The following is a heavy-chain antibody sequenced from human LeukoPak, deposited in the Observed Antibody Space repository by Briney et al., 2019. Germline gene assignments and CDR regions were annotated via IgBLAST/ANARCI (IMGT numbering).Heavy chain of an antibody. CDR1: GYTFASYD. CDR3: ARARGYRGYERDCSGGSCYSGLGY. V-gene: IGHV1-8*01. CDR2: MNPNSGNT. Sequence: ASVRVSCKASGYTFASYDINWVRQSTGQGLEWMGWMNPNSGNTGYAQKFQGRVTMTRNTSISTAYMELSSLRSEDTAVYYCARARGYRGYERDCSGGSCYSGLGYWGQGSLVIVSS. J-gene: IGHJ4*02. D-gene: IGHD2-15*01.